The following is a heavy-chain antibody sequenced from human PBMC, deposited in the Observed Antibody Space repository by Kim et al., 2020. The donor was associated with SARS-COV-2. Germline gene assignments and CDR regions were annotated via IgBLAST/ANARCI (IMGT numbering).Heavy chain of an antibody. V-gene: IGHV3-33*01. J-gene: IGHJ4*02. D-gene: IGHD6-19*01. Sequence: YADSVKGRFTISRDNSKNTLYLQMNSLRAEDTAVYYCARESRVSSGWLDYWGQGTLVTVSS. CDR3: ARESRVSSGWLDY.